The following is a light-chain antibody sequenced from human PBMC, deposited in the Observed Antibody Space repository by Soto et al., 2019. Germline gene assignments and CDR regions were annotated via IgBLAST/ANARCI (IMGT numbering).Light chain of an antibody. CDR1: QSVRTN. V-gene: IGKV3-15*01. Sequence: EIVMTQSPATLSDSPGERATLYCRASQSVRTNLAWYQQKPGQAPRLLIYDASTMATGIPARFSGSGSGTEFTLTISSLQSEDFAVYYCQQYNNWPPYTFGQGTKLEIK. CDR2: DAS. CDR3: QQYNNWPPYT. J-gene: IGKJ2*01.